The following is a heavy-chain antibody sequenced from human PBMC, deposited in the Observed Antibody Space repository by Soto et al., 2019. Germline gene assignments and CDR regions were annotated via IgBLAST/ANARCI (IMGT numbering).Heavy chain of an antibody. CDR3: ARVIEGSPDY. V-gene: IGHV1-3*01. CDR2: INAGNGNT. Sequence: QVQLVQSGAEVKKPGASVKVSCKASGYTFTSYAMHWVRKAPGQRLEWMGWINAGNGNTKYSQKFQGSVPITWFTAASKAYMELSSLSSEDTAVYYCARVIEGSPDYWSQGNVVTVS. CDR1: GYTFTSYA. D-gene: IGHD1-26*01. J-gene: IGHJ4*02.